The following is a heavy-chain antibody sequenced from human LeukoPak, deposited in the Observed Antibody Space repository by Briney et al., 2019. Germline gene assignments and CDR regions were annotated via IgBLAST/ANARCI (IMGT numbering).Heavy chain of an antibody. CDR2: VSTAGDP. J-gene: IGHJ4*02. CDR3: ARGHYDSSGYTFDY. D-gene: IGHD3-22*01. V-gene: IGHV3-13*05. CDR1: GFTFSSYD. Sequence: PGGSLRLSCAASGFTFSSYDMHWVRQATGKGLEWVSAVSTAGDPYYPDSVKGRLTISRENAKNSLYLQMNSLRAGDTAVYYCARGHYDSSGYTFDYWGQGTLVTVSS.